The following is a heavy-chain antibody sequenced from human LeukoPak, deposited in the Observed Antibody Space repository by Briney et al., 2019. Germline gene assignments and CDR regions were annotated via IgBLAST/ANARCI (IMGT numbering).Heavy chain of an antibody. Sequence: AGGSLRLSCIVSGFSFRGNAMNWVRQAPGKGLEWVSYISASSSNIHYADTVKGRFTISRDNAKNSLYLQMDSLRAEDTAVYYCARDLSYGSSLYYYFDYWGQGTPVTASS. CDR1: GFSFRGNA. V-gene: IGHV3-48*01. CDR2: ISASSSNI. CDR3: ARDLSYGSSLYYYFDY. D-gene: IGHD6-19*01. J-gene: IGHJ4*02.